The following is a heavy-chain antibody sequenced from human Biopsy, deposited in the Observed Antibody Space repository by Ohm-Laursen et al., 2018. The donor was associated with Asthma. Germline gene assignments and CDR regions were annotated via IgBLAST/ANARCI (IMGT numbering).Heavy chain of an antibody. V-gene: IGHV1-2*06. D-gene: IGHD3-16*01. CDR2: INPNSGGT. Sequence: ASVKVSCKASGYTFIGCHIHWMRQAPGQGLEWMGRINPNSGGTNYAQKFQGRVTMTRDASISTAYMEVSRLRSDDTAVYYCARDQGDFWFFDLWGRGSLVTVSS. J-gene: IGHJ2*01. CDR3: ARDQGDFWFFDL. CDR1: GYTFIGCH.